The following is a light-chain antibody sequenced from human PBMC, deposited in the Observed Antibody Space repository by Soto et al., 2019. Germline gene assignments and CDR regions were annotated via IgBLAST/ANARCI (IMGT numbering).Light chain of an antibody. J-gene: IGKJ1*01. Sequence: DIQITQSPSTLSGSVGDRVTITCRASQSISSYLNWYQQKPGKAPKLLIYAASSLQSGVPSRFSGSGSGTDFTLTISCLQSEDFATYYCQQYYSTPLTFGQGTKV. CDR1: QSISSY. CDR2: AAS. V-gene: IGKV1-39*01. CDR3: QQYYSTPLT.